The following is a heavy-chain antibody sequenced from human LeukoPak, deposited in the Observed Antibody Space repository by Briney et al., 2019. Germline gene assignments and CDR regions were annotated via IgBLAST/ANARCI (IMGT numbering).Heavy chain of an antibody. J-gene: IGHJ6*03. CDR1: GFTFDDYA. V-gene: IGHV3-9*01. CDR2: ISWNSGSI. CDR3: ARFAAGGSYYYYMDV. D-gene: IGHD3-10*01. Sequence: GGSLRLSCAASGFTFDDYAMHWVRQAPGKGLEWVSGISWNSGSIGYADSVKGRFTISRDNAKNSLYPQMNSLRADDTAVYYCARFAAGGSYYYYMDVWGKGTTVTVSS.